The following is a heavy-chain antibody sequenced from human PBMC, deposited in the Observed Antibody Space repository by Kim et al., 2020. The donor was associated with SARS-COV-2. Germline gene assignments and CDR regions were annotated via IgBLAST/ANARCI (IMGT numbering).Heavy chain of an antibody. V-gene: IGHV3-7*03. CDR1: GFTFSTYW. J-gene: IGHJ4*02. D-gene: IGHD2-15*01. CDR3: TRETRGSPYTY. CDR2: IKEDGSDK. Sequence: GGSLRLSCVASGFTFSTYWMAWVRQTPGKGLEWVANIKEDGSDKYYVDSVRGRFTISRDNAKNALYLQMNSLRAEDTAVYYCTRETRGSPYTYWGQGTPVTV.